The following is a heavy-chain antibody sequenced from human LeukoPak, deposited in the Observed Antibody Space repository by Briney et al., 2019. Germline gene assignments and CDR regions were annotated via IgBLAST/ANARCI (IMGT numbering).Heavy chain of an antibody. J-gene: IGHJ4*02. CDR3: ARGYDILTNAFDY. V-gene: IGHV3-15*01. Sequence: PGGSLRLSCAASGFTFSNAWMSWVRQAPGKGLEWVGRIKSKTDGGTTDYAAPVKGRFTISRDNAKNSLYLQMNSLRAEDTAVYYCARGYDILTNAFDYWGQGTLVTVSS. CDR2: IKSKTDGGTT. D-gene: IGHD3-9*01. CDR1: GFTFSNAW.